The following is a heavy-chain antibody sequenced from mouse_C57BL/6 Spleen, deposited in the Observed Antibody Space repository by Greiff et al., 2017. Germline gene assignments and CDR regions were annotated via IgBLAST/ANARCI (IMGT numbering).Heavy chain of an antibody. CDR1: GYTFTSYW. Sequence: QVQLQQPGAELVKPGASVKMSCKASGYTFTSYWITWVKQRPGQGLEWIGDIYPGSGSSNYNEKFKSKATLTVETSSSTAYMQLSSLTSEDSAVYYCARYFTAGVATPRWYFDVWGTGTTVTVAS. CDR2: IYPGSGSS. D-gene: IGHD1-1*01. CDR3: ARYFTAGVATPRWYFDV. J-gene: IGHJ1*03. V-gene: IGHV1-55*01.